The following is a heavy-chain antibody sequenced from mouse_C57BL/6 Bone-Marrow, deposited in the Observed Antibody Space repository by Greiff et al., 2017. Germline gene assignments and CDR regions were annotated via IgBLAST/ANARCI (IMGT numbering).Heavy chain of an antibody. J-gene: IGHJ2*01. CDR2: IDPENGDT. Sequence: VQLQQSGAELVRPGASVKLSCTASGFNIKDDYMHWVKQRPEQGLEWIGWIDPENGDTEYASKFQGKATIIADTSSNTAYLQLSSLTSEDTAVYYCTRWLLLDYWGQGTTLTVSS. CDR1: GFNIKDDY. CDR3: TRWLLLDY. V-gene: IGHV14-4*01. D-gene: IGHD2-3*01.